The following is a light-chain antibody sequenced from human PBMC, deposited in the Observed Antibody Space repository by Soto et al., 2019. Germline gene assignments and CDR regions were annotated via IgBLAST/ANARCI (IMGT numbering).Light chain of an antibody. V-gene: IGKV3-15*01. Sequence: EVVMTPSPATLSVSPGERQTPSCXGSHSVSSSLAWYQQKPGQPPRLLLYGASTRATGIPVRFRGSGSRTEFTLTISSLQSEDSAVYYCHQYNSWPRGTFGPGTKVDIK. J-gene: IGKJ3*01. CDR3: HQYNSWPRGT. CDR1: HSVSSS. CDR2: GAS.